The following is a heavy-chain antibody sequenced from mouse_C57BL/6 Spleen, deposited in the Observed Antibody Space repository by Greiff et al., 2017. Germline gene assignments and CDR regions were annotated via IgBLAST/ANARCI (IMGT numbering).Heavy chain of an antibody. Sequence: VQLQQSGPELVKPGASVKIPCKASGYTFTDYNMDWVKQSHGKSLEWIGDITPNNGGTIYNQKFKGKATLTGDKSSSTAYMELRSLTSEDTAVYYCAREGGGYAMDYWGQGTSVTVSS. CDR1: GYTFTDYN. CDR3: AREGGGYAMDY. V-gene: IGHV1-18*01. J-gene: IGHJ4*01. CDR2: ITPNNGGT.